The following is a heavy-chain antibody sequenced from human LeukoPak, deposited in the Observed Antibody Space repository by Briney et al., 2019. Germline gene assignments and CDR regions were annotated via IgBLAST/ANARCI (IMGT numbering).Heavy chain of an antibody. V-gene: IGHV3-53*01. D-gene: IGHD3-16*02. CDR2: MYSGGST. CDR3: ARGELSTVGD. J-gene: IGHJ4*02. Sequence: GGSLRHSCASSGFTVSSNYMTWVRQAPGKGLEWVSVMYSGGSTYYADSVKGRFTISRDNSKNTLYLQMNSLKVEDTAVYYCARGELSTVGDWGQGTLVTVSS. CDR1: GFTVSSNY.